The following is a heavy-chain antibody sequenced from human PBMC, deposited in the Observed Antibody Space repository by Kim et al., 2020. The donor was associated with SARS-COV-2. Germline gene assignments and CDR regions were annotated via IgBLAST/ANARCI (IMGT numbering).Heavy chain of an antibody. V-gene: IGHV7-4-1*02. CDR3: ARVRPARPLYDFDS. D-gene: IGHD2-2*01. CDR1: PSTFTPFG. Sequence: ASVKVSCKASPSTFTPFGFVWVRQAPGQGLEWVGFIDTHVANPTYGQGFRGRFVVSSDTSVSTTFLQISSLKTEDTAVYFCARVRPARPLYDFDSWGQGTLVTVSS. CDR2: IDTHVANP. J-gene: IGHJ4*02.